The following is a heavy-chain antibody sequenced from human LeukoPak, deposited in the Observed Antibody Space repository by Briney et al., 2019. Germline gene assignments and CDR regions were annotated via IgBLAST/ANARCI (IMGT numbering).Heavy chain of an antibody. D-gene: IGHD6-19*01. CDR3: ARSFEAGDLDY. CDR2: IHHTGNI. J-gene: IGHJ4*02. Sequence: SETLSLTCTVSGGSFSSYYWSWIRQSPGKGLEWIGYIHHTGNIYYNPSLKSRVTTSIDTSKNQFSLNLSSVTAADTAVYYCARSFEAGDLDYWGQGTLVTVSS. CDR1: GGSFSSYY. V-gene: IGHV4-59*01.